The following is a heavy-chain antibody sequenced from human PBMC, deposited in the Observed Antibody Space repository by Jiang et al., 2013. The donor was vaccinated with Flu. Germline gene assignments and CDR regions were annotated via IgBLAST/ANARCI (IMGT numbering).Heavy chain of an antibody. CDR3: ASDHYDSSGYPEPNYEH. CDR1: GGSISSSAYY. Sequence: GSGLVKPSETLSLTCAVSGGSISSSAYYWAWIRQSPGKGLEWIGSLYYSGSTYYNPSLKSRVTISADTSKNQFSLRLSSVTAADTAVYYCASDHYDSSGYPEPNYEHWGQGTLVTVSS. D-gene: IGHD3-22*01. CDR2: LYYSGST. J-gene: IGHJ1*01. V-gene: IGHV4-39*01.